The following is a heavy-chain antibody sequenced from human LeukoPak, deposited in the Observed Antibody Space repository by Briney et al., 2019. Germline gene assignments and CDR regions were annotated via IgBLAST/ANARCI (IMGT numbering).Heavy chain of an antibody. D-gene: IGHD2-2*03. V-gene: IGHV3-48*01. J-gene: IGHJ4*02. Sequence: GGSLRLSCAASGFTFSSYSMNWVRQAPGKGLEWVSYISSSSSIIYYADSVKGRFTISRDNAKKSVYLQMNSLRAEDTAVYYCASGYCSGTSCPLDYWGQGTLVTVSS. CDR1: GFTFSSYS. CDR3: ASGYCSGTSCPLDY. CDR2: ISSSSSII.